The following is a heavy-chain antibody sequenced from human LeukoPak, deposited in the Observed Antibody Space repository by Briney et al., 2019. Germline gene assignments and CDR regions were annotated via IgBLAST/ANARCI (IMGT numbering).Heavy chain of an antibody. CDR3: ASLVEAAANFDY. CDR1: GGTFSSYA. V-gene: IGHV1-69*05. CDR2: IIPIFGTA. Sequence: SVKVSCKASGGTFSSYAISWVRQAPGQGLEWMGGIIPIFGTANYSQRFQGRVTITTDESTSTAYMELSSLRSEDTAVYYCASLVEAAANFDYWGQGTLVTVSS. D-gene: IGHD6-13*01. J-gene: IGHJ4*02.